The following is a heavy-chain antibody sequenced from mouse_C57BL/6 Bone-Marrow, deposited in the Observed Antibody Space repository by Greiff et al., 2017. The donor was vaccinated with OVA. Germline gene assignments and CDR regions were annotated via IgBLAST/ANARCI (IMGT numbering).Heavy chain of an antibody. Sequence: QVQLQQPGAELVRPGTSVKLSCKASGYTFTSYWMHWVKQRPGQGLEWIGVIDPSDSYTNYNQKFKGKATLTVDTSSSTAYMQLSSLTSEDSAVYYWARSYYSNYGGFADWGQGTLVTVSA. D-gene: IGHD2-5*01. CDR2: IDPSDSYT. J-gene: IGHJ3*01. V-gene: IGHV1-59*01. CDR3: ARSYYSNYGGFAD. CDR1: GYTFTSYW.